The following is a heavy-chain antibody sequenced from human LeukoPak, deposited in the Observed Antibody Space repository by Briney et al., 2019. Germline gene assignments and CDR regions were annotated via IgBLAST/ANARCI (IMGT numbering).Heavy chain of an antibody. CDR1: GFTFSSYG. Sequence: GGSLRLSCAASGFTFSSYGMHWVRQAPGKGLEWVAFIRYDGSNKYYADSVKGRFTISRDNSKNTLYLQMNSLSVDDTGIYYCAKGFVEPRPHYFDYWGQGTLVTVSS. CDR2: IRYDGSNK. D-gene: IGHD6-6*01. CDR3: AKGFVEPRPHYFDY. J-gene: IGHJ4*02. V-gene: IGHV3-30*02.